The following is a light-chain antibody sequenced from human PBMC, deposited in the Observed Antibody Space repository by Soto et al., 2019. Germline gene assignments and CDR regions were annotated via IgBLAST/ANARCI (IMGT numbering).Light chain of an antibody. V-gene: IGLV2-14*01. CDR1: SSDLDANNY. CDR2: EVT. J-gene: IGLJ2*01. Sequence: QSALTQPASVSASPGQSITISRTGTSSDLDANNYVSWYQQHPDKPPKLIIYEVTNRPSGVSSRFSGSKSGNTASLTISGLQAEDGADYYCSSYAGSNNLVFGGGTKLTVL. CDR3: SSYAGSNNLV.